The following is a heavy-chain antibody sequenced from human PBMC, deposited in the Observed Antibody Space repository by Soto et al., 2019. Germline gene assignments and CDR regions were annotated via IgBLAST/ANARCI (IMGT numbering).Heavy chain of an antibody. Sequence: HPGGSLRLSCAASGFTFSSYWMHWVRQAPGKGLVWVSRINSDGSSTSYADSVKGRFTISRDNAKNTLYLQMNSLRAEDTAVYYCASPLRYSYGYWPMDYWGQGTLVTVSS. V-gene: IGHV3-74*01. CDR2: INSDGSST. J-gene: IGHJ4*02. CDR1: GFTFSSYW. CDR3: ASPLRYSYGYWPMDY. D-gene: IGHD5-18*01.